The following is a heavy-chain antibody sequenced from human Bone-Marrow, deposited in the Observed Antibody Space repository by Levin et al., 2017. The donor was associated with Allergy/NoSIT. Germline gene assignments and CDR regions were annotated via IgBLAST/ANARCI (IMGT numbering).Heavy chain of an antibody. CDR1: GFTFSDYY. J-gene: IGHJ4*02. D-gene: IGHD5/OR15-5a*01. Sequence: LSLTCAASGFTFSDYYMSWIRQAPGRGLECLSYISNSGTTIYYADSLKGRFTISRDNAKRSLYLQMNSLTAEDTAVYYCARVGSTFYFDRWGQGTLVTVSS. CDR3: ARVGSTFYFDR. V-gene: IGHV3-11*01. CDR2: ISNSGTTI.